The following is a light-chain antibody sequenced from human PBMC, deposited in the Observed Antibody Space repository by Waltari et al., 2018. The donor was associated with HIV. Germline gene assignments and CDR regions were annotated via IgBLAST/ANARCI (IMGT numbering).Light chain of an antibody. CDR3: QSADSSGTYAV. Sequence: SYELPQPSSVSVSPGQTARITCSGDALPKQYAYWYHQKQGKAPVLVIYKDTERPSGIPERFSGSSSGTTVTLTISGVQAEDEGDYYCQSADSSGTYAVFGGGTQLTVL. CDR1: ALPKQY. J-gene: IGLJ7*01. CDR2: KDT. V-gene: IGLV3-25*03.